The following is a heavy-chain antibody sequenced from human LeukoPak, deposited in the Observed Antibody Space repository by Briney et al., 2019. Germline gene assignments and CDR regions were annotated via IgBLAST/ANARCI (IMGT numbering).Heavy chain of an antibody. V-gene: IGHV1-69*13. CDR2: IIPIFGTA. D-gene: IGHD5-18*01. J-gene: IGHJ4*02. CDR3: ARDLGTAMVPYFDY. CDR1: GGTFSSYA. Sequence: GAPVKVSCKASGGTFSSYAISWVRQAPGQGLEWMGGIIPIFGTANYAQKFQGRVTITADESTSTAYMELSSLRSEDTAVYYCARDLGTAMVPYFDYWGQGTLVTVSS.